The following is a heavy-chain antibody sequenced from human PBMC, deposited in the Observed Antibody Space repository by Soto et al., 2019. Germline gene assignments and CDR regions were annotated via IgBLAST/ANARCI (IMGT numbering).Heavy chain of an antibody. V-gene: IGHV1-2*04. CDR3: TRWALNDYYIDY. D-gene: IGHD3-9*01. J-gene: IGHJ4*02. CDR2: INSNNGDT. CDR1: GYTFTAYY. Sequence: QVQLVQSGAEVKKPGASVKVSCKASGYTFTAYYIHWVRQAPGQGLEWMGWINSNNGDTGYAQKFQGWVTMTRDTSISTVYLDLSSLKSDDTAVYFCTRWALNDYYIDYWGQGTLVTVSS.